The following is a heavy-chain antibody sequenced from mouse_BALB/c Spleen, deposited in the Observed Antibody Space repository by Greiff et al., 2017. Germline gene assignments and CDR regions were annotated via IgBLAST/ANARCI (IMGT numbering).Heavy chain of an antibody. V-gene: IGHV1-18*01. D-gene: IGHD2-10*01. J-gene: IGHJ2*01. CDR1: GYSFTGYT. CDR2: INPYNGGT. CDR3: TRWAYYGNYDYFDY. Sequence: EVQRVESGPELVKPGASMKISCKASGYSFTGYTMNWVKQSHGKNLEWIGLINPYNGGTSYNQKFKGKATLTVDKSSSTAYMELLSLTSEESAVYYCTRWAYYGNYDYFDYWGQGTTLTVSS.